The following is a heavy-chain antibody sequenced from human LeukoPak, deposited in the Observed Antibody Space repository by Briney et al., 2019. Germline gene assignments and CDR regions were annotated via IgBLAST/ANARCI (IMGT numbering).Heavy chain of an antibody. Sequence: GRSLILSCAASGFTFSSYGMHWVRQAPGKGLEWVAVISYDGSNKYYADSVKGRFTISRDNSKNTLYLQMNSLRAEDTAVYYCAKEGTDEVLDYWGQGTLVTVSS. CDR1: GFTFSSYG. D-gene: IGHD3-10*01. CDR2: ISYDGSNK. CDR3: AKEGTDEVLDY. V-gene: IGHV3-30*18. J-gene: IGHJ4*02.